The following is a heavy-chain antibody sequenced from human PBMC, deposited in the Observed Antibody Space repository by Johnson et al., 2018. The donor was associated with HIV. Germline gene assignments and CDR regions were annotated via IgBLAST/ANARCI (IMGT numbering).Heavy chain of an antibody. CDR2: ISYDGSNK. J-gene: IGHJ3*02. CDR1: GFTFSSYA. D-gene: IGHD3-22*01. Sequence: QVQLVESGGGVVQPGRSLRLSCEASGFTFSSYAMHWVRQAPGKGLEWVAVISYDGSNKYYADSVKGRFTISRDNSKNTLYLQMNGLRAEDTALYYCARRINYDSSGVYLGDAFDIWGQGTMVTVSS. V-gene: IGHV3-30*04. CDR3: ARRINYDSSGVYLGDAFDI.